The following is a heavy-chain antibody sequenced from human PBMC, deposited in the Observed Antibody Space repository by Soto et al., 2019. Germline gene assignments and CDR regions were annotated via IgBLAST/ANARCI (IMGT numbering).Heavy chain of an antibody. CDR2: ISYDGSNK. D-gene: IGHD1-26*01. V-gene: IGHV3-30*03. J-gene: IGHJ6*02. CDR1: GFTFSSSA. CDR3: ARDRGRESQWGYCYGMDV. Sequence: QVQLVESGGGVVQPGRSLRLSCAASGFTFSSSAMHWVRQAPGKGLEWVAIISYDGSNKYYADSVKGRFTISRDNSKNPLYLQMNGLGTEDTAVYYCARDRGRESQWGYCYGMDVWGQGTTVPVS.